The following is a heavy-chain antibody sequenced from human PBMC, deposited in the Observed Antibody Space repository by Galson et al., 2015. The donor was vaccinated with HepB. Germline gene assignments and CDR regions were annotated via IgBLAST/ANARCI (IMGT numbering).Heavy chain of an antibody. V-gene: IGHV3-53*01. D-gene: IGHD3-10*01. J-gene: IGHJ4*02. CDR2: IYSDGTT. Sequence: SLRLSCAVSDFTVSNNYMSLVRQAPGKGLEWVSTIYSDGTTHYTDSVKGRFTISRDNSKNTLYLQMNSLRAEDTAVYYCVTQGLGVVSIFGYWVQGTLVSVSS. CDR3: VTQGLGVVSIFGY. CDR1: DFTVSNNY.